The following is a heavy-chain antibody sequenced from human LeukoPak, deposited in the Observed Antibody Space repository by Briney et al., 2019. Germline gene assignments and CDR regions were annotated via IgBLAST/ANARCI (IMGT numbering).Heavy chain of an antibody. J-gene: IGHJ1*01. CDR1: GYTFTSYA. CDR2: ISAYNGNT. D-gene: IGHD3-9*01. CDR3: ARVPGLRYFDWLLTEYFQH. Sequence: ASVKVSCKASGYTFTSYAMNWVRQAPGQGLEWMGWISAYNGNTNYAQKLQGRVTMTTDTSTSTAYMELRSLRSDDTAVYYCARVPGLRYFDWLLTEYFQHWGQGTLVTVSS. V-gene: IGHV1-18*01.